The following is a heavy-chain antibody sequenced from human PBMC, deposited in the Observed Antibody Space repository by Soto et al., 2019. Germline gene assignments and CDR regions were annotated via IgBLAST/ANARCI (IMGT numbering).Heavy chain of an antibody. CDR1: GFTFSSYA. CDR2: IRGSGTST. D-gene: IGHD3-16*01. J-gene: IGHJ4*02. Sequence: EVQLLESGGGLVQPGGSLRLSCAASGFTFSSYAMSWVRQAPGKGLEWVSGIRGSGTSTYYADSVKGRFTISRDNSKNTLYLHMNSLRAEDTAVYYCAKDRGELRTTDYWGQGTLVTVSS. V-gene: IGHV3-23*01. CDR3: AKDRGELRTTDY.